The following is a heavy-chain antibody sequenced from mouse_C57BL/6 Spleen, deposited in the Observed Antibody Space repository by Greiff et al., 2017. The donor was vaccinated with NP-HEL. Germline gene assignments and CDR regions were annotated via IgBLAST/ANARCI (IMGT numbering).Heavy chain of an antibody. CDR1: GYTFTDYY. V-gene: IGHV1-19*01. D-gene: IGHD1-1*01. J-gene: IGHJ2*01. Sequence: EVQLVESGPVLVKPGASVKMSCKASGYTFTDYYMNWVKQSHGKSLEWIGVINPYNGGTSYNQKFKGKATLTVDKSSSTAYMELNSLTSEDSAVYYCASNGGSSYYFDYWGQGTTLTVSS. CDR3: ASNGGSSYYFDY. CDR2: INPYNGGT.